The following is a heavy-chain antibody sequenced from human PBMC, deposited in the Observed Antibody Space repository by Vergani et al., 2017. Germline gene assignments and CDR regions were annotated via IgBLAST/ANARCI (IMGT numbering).Heavy chain of an antibody. D-gene: IGHD2-21*01. CDR3: ARGALWWLRQIDS. V-gene: IGHV4-59*01. Sequence: QVQLQESGRGLVKPSGTLSLTCSVSGDSMITYYWTWIRQPPGKGLEWFGYIYDSGDTKYNPSLKSRVTMSLDTSKNQFSLNLYSVTAADTAVYYCARGALWWLRQIDSWGQGTLVTVSS. J-gene: IGHJ4*02. CDR2: IYDSGDT. CDR1: GDSMITYY.